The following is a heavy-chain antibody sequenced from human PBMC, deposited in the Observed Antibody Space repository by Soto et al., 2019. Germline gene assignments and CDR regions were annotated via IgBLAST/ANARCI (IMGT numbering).Heavy chain of an antibody. J-gene: IGHJ6*02. CDR2: INAGSGYT. CDR1: GYTFTNFS. V-gene: IGHV1-3*01. D-gene: IGHD3-3*02. Sequence: QVQLVQSGSEVKKPGASVKISCEASGYTFTNFSIHWVRQAPGQRLEWMGWINAGSGYTKYSRRFQDRLIITRDRSASTAYMELSILRSEDTAMFYCARGRGVIRNYYGMDVWGQGTTVTGSS. CDR3: ARGRGVIRNYYGMDV.